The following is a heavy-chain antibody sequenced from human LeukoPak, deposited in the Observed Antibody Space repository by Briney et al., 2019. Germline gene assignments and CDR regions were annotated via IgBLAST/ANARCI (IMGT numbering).Heavy chain of an antibody. D-gene: IGHD6-19*01. CDR2: ISWNSGSI. CDR3: ASHYSSGWYTGPFDY. Sequence: GGSLRLSCAASGFTFDDYAMHWVRQAPGKGLEWVSGISWNSGSIGYADSVKGRFTISRDNAKNSLYLQMNSLRAEDTALYYCASHYSSGWYTGPFDYWGQGTLDTVSS. J-gene: IGHJ4*02. V-gene: IGHV3-9*01. CDR1: GFTFDDYA.